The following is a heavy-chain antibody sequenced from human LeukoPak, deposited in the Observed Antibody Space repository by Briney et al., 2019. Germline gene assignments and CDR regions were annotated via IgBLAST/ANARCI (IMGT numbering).Heavy chain of an antibody. J-gene: IGHJ5*02. D-gene: IGHD6-19*01. CDR1: GGSFSGYY. CDR2: INHSGST. Sequence: PSETLSFTCAVYGGSFSGYYWSWIRQPPGKGLEWIGEINHSGSTNYNPSLKSRVTISVDTSKNQFSLKLSSVTAADTAVYYCARGSSGWYTWFDPWGQGTLVTVSS. CDR3: ARGSSGWYTWFDP. V-gene: IGHV4-34*01.